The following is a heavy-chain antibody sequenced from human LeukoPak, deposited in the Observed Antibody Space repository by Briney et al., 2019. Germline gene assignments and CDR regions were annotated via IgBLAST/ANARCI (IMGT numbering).Heavy chain of an antibody. CDR3: ARGQNYYGSGSNNWFDP. CDR2: MNPNSGNT. CDR1: GYTFTSYD. J-gene: IGHJ5*02. V-gene: IGHV1-8*01. D-gene: IGHD3-10*01. Sequence: RGASVKVSCKASGYTFTSYDINWVRQATGQGLEWMGWMNPNSGNTGYAQKFQGRVTMIRNTSISTAYMELSSLRSEDTAVYYCARGQNYYGSGSNNWFDPWGQGTLVTVSS.